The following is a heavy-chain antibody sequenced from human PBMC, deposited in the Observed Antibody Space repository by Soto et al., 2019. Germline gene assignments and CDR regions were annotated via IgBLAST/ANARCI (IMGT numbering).Heavy chain of an antibody. D-gene: IGHD1-26*01. CDR2: IVPIFGTG. J-gene: IGHJ4*02. CDR1: GGTFSDYA. CDR3: ARVLVGATYVEY. V-gene: IGHV1-69*01. Sequence: QVLLVQSGAEVKKPGSSVKVSCKASGGTFSDYAISWERQAPGHGLEWMGGIVPIFGTGNHAQKFQGRVTVTADESTSTAYMELSSLRSEVTAVYYCARVLVGATYVEYWGQGTLVTVSS.